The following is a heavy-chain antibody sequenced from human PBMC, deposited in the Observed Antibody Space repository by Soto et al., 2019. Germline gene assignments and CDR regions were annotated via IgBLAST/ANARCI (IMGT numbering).Heavy chain of an antibody. D-gene: IGHD3-10*01. V-gene: IGHV4-34*01. CDR1: GGSFSGYY. J-gene: IGHJ5*02. CDR3: ARGRYYGSGSYYFVSWFDP. Sequence: SETLSLTCAVYGGSFSGYYWSWIRQPPGKGLEWIGEINHSGSTNYNPSLKSRVTISVDTSKNQFSLKLSSVTAADTAVYYCARGRYYGSGSYYFVSWFDPWGQGTLLTVSS. CDR2: INHSGST.